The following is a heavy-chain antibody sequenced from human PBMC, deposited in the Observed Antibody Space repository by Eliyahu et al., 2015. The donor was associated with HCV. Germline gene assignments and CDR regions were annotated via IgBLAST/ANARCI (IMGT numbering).Heavy chain of an antibody. J-gene: IGHJ4*02. CDR2: IGSSGSSX. CDR1: GFTFSNYE. V-gene: IGHV3-48*03. D-gene: IGHD6-6*01. Sequence: EVQLVESGGGLVQPGGSLRLSCAXSGFTFSNYEMNWVRQAPGKGLEWVSYIGSSGSSXYYTDSVKGRFTISRDNAKNSLYLQMNSLRAEDTAIYYCAAMGRSSRPGYWGQGALVTVSS. CDR3: AAMGRSSRPGY.